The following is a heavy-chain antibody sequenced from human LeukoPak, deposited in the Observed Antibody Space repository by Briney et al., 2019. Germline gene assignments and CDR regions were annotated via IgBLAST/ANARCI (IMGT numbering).Heavy chain of an antibody. CDR3: ARGVYYDSRGYGY. V-gene: IGHV3-66*01. CDR1: GSIGIVGY. J-gene: IGHJ4*02. D-gene: IGHD3-22*01. CDR2: IYRGGAR. Sequence: PGGSLRLSCAVSGSIGIVGYMSWVRQAPGKGLEWLSVIYRGGARYYSDSVKGRFTISRDSSNNAWHLQLHNLRVEDTAVYYCARGVYYDSRGYGYWGQGTLVTVSS.